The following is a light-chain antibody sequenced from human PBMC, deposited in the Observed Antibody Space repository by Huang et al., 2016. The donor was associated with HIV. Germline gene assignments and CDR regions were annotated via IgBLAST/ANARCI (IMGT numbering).Light chain of an antibody. V-gene: IGKV3-15*01. CDR2: GAS. J-gene: IGKJ3*01. Sequence: EIVMTQSPATLSVSPGERATLSCRASQSVSSNLAWYQQKPCQAPTLLIYGASTRATGIPARCSCSGSVTEFTLTISSLQSEDFAVYYCQQYNNWPITFGPGTKVDIK. CDR1: QSVSSN. CDR3: QQYNNWPIT.